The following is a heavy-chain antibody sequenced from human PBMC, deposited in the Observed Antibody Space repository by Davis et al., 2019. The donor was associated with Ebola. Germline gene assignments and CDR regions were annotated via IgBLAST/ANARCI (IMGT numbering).Heavy chain of an antibody. J-gene: IGHJ2*01. V-gene: IGHV1-69*13. Sequence: SVKVSCKASGGTFSSYAISWVRQAPGQGLEWMGGIIPIFGTANYAQKFQGRVTITADESTSTAYMELSSLRSEDTAVYYCARVPGTDSTYWYFDLWGRGTLVTVSS. CDR3: ARVPGTDSTYWYFDL. D-gene: IGHD1-1*01. CDR1: GGTFSSYA. CDR2: IIPIFGTA.